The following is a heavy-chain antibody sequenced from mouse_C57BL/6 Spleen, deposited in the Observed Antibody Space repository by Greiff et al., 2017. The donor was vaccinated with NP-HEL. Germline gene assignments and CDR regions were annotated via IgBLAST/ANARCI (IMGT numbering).Heavy chain of an antibody. Sequence: QVQLQQSGAELVRPGSSVKLSCKASGYTFISYWMHWVKQRPIQGLEWIGNIDPSDSETHYNQKFKDKATLTVDKSSSTAYMQLSSLTSEDSAVYYGARGPTVVEDYAMDYWGQGTSVTVSS. V-gene: IGHV1-52*01. CDR1: GYTFISYW. CDR2: IDPSDSET. D-gene: IGHD1-1*01. J-gene: IGHJ4*01. CDR3: ARGPTVVEDYAMDY.